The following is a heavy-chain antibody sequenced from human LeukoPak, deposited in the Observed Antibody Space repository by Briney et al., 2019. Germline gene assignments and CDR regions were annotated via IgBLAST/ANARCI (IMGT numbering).Heavy chain of an antibody. CDR3: ARVRTAMVRGVITVNWFDP. CDR1: GGSISSYY. V-gene: IGHV4-59*01. CDR2: IYYSGST. Sequence: SETLSLTCTVSGGSISSYYWSWIRQPPGKGLEWIGYIYYSGSTNYNPSLKSRVTISVDTSKNQFSLKLSSVTAADTAVYYCARVRTAMVRGVITVNWFDPWGQGTLVTVSS. J-gene: IGHJ5*02. D-gene: IGHD3-10*01.